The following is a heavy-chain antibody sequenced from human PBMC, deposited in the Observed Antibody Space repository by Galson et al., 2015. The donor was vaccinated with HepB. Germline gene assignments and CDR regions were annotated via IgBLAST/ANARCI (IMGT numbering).Heavy chain of an antibody. Sequence: PALVKPTQTLTLTCTFSGFSLSTSGMCVSWIRQPPGKALEWLALIDWDDDKYYSTSLKTRLTISKDTSKNQVVLTMTNMDPVDTATYYCARIRGGRSSGWYLPFDYWGQGTLVTVSS. CDR3: ARIRGGRSSGWYLPFDY. D-gene: IGHD6-19*01. CDR1: GFSLSTSGMC. CDR2: IDWDDDK. J-gene: IGHJ4*02. V-gene: IGHV2-70*01.